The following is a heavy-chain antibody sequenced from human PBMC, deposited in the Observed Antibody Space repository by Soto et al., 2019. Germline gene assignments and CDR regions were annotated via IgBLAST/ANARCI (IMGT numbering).Heavy chain of an antibody. CDR2: IYPGDSDT. CDR3: ARLNSQYSSSSYYYAMDV. V-gene: IGHV5-51*01. CDR1: GYSFTSYW. Sequence: GESLKISCKASGYSFTSYWIGWVRQMPGKGLEWMGIIYPGDSDTRYSPSFQGQVTISADKSISTAYLQWSSLKASDTAMYYCARLNSQYSSSSYYYAMDVWGQGTTVTVSS. D-gene: IGHD6-13*01. J-gene: IGHJ6*02.